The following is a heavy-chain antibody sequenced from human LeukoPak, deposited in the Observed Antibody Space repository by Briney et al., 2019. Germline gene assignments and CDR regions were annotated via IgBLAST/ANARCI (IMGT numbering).Heavy chain of an antibody. CDR3: ARRGTTVVVDY. CDR2: ISYSGST. V-gene: IGHV4-39*01. CDR1: GGSISSGTYY. J-gene: IGHJ4*02. D-gene: IGHD1-7*01. Sequence: PSETLSLTCTVSGGSISSGTYYWNWIRQPPGKGLEWIGSISYSGSTNYNPSLKSRVTMSVDTSKNQFPLNLTSVTAADTAVYYCARRGTTVVVDYWGQGTLVIVSS.